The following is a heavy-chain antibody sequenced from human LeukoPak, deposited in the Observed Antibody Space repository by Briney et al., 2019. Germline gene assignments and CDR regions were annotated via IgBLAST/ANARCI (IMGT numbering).Heavy chain of an antibody. D-gene: IGHD3-10*01. J-gene: IGHJ6*03. CDR2: ISYDGSNK. CDR1: GFTFSSYA. V-gene: IGHV3-30*04. Sequence: GGSLRLSCAASGFTFSSYAMHWVRQAPGKGLEWVAVISYDGSNKYYADSVKGRFTISRDNSKNTLYLQMNSLRAEDTAVYYCAKDLVTMVRGYYYYYMDVWGKGTTVTVSS. CDR3: AKDLVTMVRGYYYYYMDV.